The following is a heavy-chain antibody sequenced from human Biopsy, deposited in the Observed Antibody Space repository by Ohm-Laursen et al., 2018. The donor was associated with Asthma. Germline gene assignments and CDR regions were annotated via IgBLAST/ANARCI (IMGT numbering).Heavy chain of an antibody. CDR1: GYTFISFA. V-gene: IGHV1-3*04. Sequence: ASVKVSCKASGYTFISFAIHWVRQAPGQRLEWMGWGNTGNGDTKYSQKFQGRVTITRDTSASTAYMELRSLRSEDTATYYCARTYYDFLTGQVKDVFGVWGQGTMVTVSS. CDR3: ARTYYDFLTGQVKDVFGV. J-gene: IGHJ3*01. CDR2: GNTGNGDT. D-gene: IGHD3-9*01.